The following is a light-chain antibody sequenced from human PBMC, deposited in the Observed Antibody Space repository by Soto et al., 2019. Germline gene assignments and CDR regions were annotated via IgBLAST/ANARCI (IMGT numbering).Light chain of an antibody. J-gene: IGKJ3*01. CDR2: AAS. Sequence: DIQMTQSSSSLSASVGDSVTITCRASQSISNYLNWYQQKPGKPPKLLVYAASSLQSGVPSRFSGSGSGTDFTLTISSLQPEDFATYYCQQSYSTPFTFGPGTKVDIK. CDR1: QSISNY. CDR3: QQSYSTPFT. V-gene: IGKV1-39*01.